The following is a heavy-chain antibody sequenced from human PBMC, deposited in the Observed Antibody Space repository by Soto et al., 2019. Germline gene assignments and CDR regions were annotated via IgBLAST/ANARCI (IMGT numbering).Heavy chain of an antibody. D-gene: IGHD5-12*01. CDR1: GFTFSSYG. CDR2: ISYDGSNK. CDR3: AKDHSWLQLQHAFDI. Sequence: QVQLVESGGGVVQPGRSLRLSCAASGFTFSSYGMHWVRQAPGKGLEWVAVISYDGSNKYYADSVKGRFTISRDNSKNTLYLQMYSLRAEDTAVYYCAKDHSWLQLQHAFDIWGQGTMVTVSS. V-gene: IGHV3-30*18. J-gene: IGHJ3*02.